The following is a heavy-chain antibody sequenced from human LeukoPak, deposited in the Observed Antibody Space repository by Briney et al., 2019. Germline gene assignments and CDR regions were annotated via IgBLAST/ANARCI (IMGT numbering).Heavy chain of an antibody. CDR3: ARHTSDSYCSGGSCYSNFRDYYYGMDV. D-gene: IGHD2-15*01. Sequence: SETLSLTCAVYGGSFSGYYWSWIRQPPGKGLEWIGEINHSGSTYYNPSLKSRVTISVDTSKNQFSLKLSSVTAADTAVYYCARHTSDSYCSGGSCYSNFRDYYYGMDVWGQGTTVTVSS. CDR1: GGSFSGYY. CDR2: INHSGST. V-gene: IGHV4-34*01. J-gene: IGHJ6*02.